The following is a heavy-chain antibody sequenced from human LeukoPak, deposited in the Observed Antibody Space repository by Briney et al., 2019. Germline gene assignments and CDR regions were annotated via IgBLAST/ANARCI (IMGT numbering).Heavy chain of an antibody. CDR3: ARGLDGIEATLSGY. J-gene: IGHJ4*02. CDR1: GGSFSGHY. D-gene: IGHD5-12*01. CDR2: INHSGNT. Sequence: PSETLSLTCAVYGGSFSGHYWSWIRQPPGKGLEWIGEINHSGNTNYNPSLKSRVTLSVDTSKNQFSVKLSSVTAADTAIYYCARGLDGIEATLSGYWSQGALVTVSS. V-gene: IGHV4-34*01.